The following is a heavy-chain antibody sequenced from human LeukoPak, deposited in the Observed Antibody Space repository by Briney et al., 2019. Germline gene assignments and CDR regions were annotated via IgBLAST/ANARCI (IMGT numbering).Heavy chain of an antibody. CDR1: GFTFSSYW. V-gene: IGHV3-74*01. CDR3: ARVGYYDSSNYYAYFQH. J-gene: IGHJ1*01. CDR2: INSDGTDI. Sequence: GGSLRLSCAASGFTFSSYWMHWVRQAPGKGLEWVARINSDGTDISYGDSVKGRFTISRDNAKNTLYLQMNSLRVGDTAVYYCARVGYYDSSNYYAYFQHWGQGTLVTVSS. D-gene: IGHD3-22*01.